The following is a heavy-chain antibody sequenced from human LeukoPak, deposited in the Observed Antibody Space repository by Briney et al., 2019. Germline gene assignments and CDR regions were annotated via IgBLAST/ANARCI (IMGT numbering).Heavy chain of an antibody. CDR1: GGSISSYY. CDR2: IYYSGST. J-gene: IGHJ4*02. V-gene: IGHV4-59*01. Sequence: SETLSLTCTVSGGSISSYYWSWIRQPPGKGLEWIGYIYYSGSTNYNPSLKSRVTISVDTSKNQFSLKLSSVTAADTAVYYCARDGGTSSRTLYWGQGMLVTVTS. D-gene: IGHD6-13*01. CDR3: ARDGGTSSRTLY.